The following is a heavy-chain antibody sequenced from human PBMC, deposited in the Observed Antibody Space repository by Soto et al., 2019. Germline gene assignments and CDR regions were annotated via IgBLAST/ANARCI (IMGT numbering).Heavy chain of an antibody. V-gene: IGHV3-21*01. J-gene: IGHJ4*02. CDR1: GFTFSSYS. D-gene: IGHD4-17*01. CDR3: ARDGTTVVTPFDY. CDR2: ISSSSSYI. Sequence: EVQLVESGGGRVKPGGSLRLSCAASGFTFSSYSMNWVRQAPGKGLEWVSSISSSSSYIYYADRVTGRFTISRENAKNSLYLQRNSLRAEDTAVYYCARDGTTVVTPFDYWGQGTLVTVSS.